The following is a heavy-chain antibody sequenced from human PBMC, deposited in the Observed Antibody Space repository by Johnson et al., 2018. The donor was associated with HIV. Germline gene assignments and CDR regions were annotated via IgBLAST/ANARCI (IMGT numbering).Heavy chain of an antibody. CDR1: GFTFHDSY. CDR2: ISGSGGST. D-gene: IGHD4-17*01. V-gene: IGHV3-11*01. J-gene: IGHJ3*02. CDR3: AREGRMDYGAPRAAFDI. Sequence: QVQLVESGGGLVKPGGSLRLSCAASGFTFHDSYMSWIRQAPGKGLEWISYISGSGGSTGYADSVEGRFTISRVNAKNSLYLQMNSLRAEDTALYYCAREGRMDYGAPRAAFDIWGQGTMVTVSS.